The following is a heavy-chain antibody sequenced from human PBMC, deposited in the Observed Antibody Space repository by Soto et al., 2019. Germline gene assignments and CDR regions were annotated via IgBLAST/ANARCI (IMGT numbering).Heavy chain of an antibody. CDR3: TRGSVAGTGVDY. J-gene: IGHJ4*02. V-gene: IGHV3-73*01. Sequence: GGSLRLSCAASGFTFSGSAMHWVRQASGKGLEWVGRIRSKAKSYATAYAASEKGRFTISRDDSKNTAYLQMNSLKTEDTAVYYCTRGSVAGTGVDYWGQGTLVTVSS. CDR2: IRSKAKSYAT. D-gene: IGHD6-19*01. CDR1: GFTFSGSA.